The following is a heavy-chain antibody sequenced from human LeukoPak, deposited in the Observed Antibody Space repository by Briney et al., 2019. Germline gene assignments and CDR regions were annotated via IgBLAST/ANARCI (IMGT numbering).Heavy chain of an antibody. J-gene: IGHJ5*02. D-gene: IGHD5-24*01. V-gene: IGHV3-33*01. CDR1: GITFRNYG. Sequence: GGSLRLSCAASGITFRNYGMQWVRQAPGKGLEWVAIIWYDGSNKYYADSVKGRFTISRDNAKNSLYLQMNSLRAEDTAVYYCARDSGDGYNLWGQGTLVTVSS. CDR3: ARDSGDGYNL. CDR2: IWYDGSNK.